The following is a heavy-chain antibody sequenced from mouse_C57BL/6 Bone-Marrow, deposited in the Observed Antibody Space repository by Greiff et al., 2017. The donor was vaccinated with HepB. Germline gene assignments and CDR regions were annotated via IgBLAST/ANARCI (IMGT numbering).Heavy chain of an antibody. J-gene: IGHJ2*01. CDR2: ISYDGSN. CDR1: GYSITSGYY. Sequence: EVHLVESGPGLVKPSQSLSLTCSVTGYSITSGYYWNWIRQFPGNKLEWMGYISYDGSNNYNPSLKNRISITRDTSKNQFFLKLNSVTTEDTATYYCAREICDYWGQGTTLTVSS. CDR3: AREICDY. V-gene: IGHV3-6*01.